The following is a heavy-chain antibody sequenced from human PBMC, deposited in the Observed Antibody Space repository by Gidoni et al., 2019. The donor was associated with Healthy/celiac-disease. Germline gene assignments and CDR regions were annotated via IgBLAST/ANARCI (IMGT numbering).Heavy chain of an antibody. J-gene: IGHJ4*02. V-gene: IGHV1-69*02. CDR1: GGTFSIYT. CDR2: IIPILGIA. D-gene: IGHD3-16*01. Sequence: QVQLVQSGAEVKKPGSSVKGSCRASGGTFSIYTISWVRQAPGQGLEWMGRIIPILGIANYAQKFQGRVTISADKSTSTAYMELSSLRSEDTAVYYCARGGDGYKLPDYWGRGTLVTVSS. CDR3: ARGGDGYKLPDY.